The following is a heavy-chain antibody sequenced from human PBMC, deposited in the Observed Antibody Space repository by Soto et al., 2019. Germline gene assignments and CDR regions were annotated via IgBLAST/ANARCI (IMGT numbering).Heavy chain of an antibody. D-gene: IGHD6-13*01. CDR1: GFTFSSYA. CDR3: ANSIAGAGIAMDS. J-gene: IGHJ4*02. CDR2: IRGSGAGT. V-gene: IGHV3-23*01. Sequence: EVQLLESGGGLVQPGGSLRLSCAASGFTFSSYALSWVRLAPGKGLEWVSAIRGSGAGTYYADSVKGRFSISRDNSKNTLYLQMNSLRAEDAVVYYCANSIAGAGIAMDSWGQGTLVSVYS.